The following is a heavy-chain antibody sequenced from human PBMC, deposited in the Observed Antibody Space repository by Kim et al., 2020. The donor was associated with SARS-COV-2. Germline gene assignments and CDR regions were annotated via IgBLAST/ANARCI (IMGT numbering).Heavy chain of an antibody. V-gene: IGHV4-34*01. D-gene: IGHD3-3*01. CDR2: INHSGST. CDR1: GGSFSGYY. Sequence: SETLSLTCAVYGGSFSGYYWSWIRQPPGKGLEWIGEINHSGSTNYNPSLKSRVTISVDTSKNQFSLKLSSVTAADTAVYYCARGPRLWSGYYGLSYWGQGTLVTVSS. J-gene: IGHJ4*02. CDR3: ARGPRLWSGYYGLSY.